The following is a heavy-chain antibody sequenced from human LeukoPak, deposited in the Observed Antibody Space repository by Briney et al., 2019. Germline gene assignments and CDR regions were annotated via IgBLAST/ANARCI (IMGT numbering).Heavy chain of an antibody. CDR3: ARDTNGWYKVFDY. V-gene: IGHV4-34*01. Sequence: SETLSLTCTVSGGSISSYYWSWIRQLPGKGLECIGQIDHSGGTIYNPSLKSRVTMSLDTSKNQFSLKLSSVTAADTAMYYCARDTNGWYKVFDYWGQGTLVTVSS. CDR1: GGSISSYY. D-gene: IGHD6-19*01. CDR2: IDHSGGT. J-gene: IGHJ4*02.